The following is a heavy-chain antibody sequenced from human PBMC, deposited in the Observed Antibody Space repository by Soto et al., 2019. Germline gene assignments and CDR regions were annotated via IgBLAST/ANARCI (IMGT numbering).Heavy chain of an antibody. J-gene: IGHJ4*02. Sequence: QVQLVQSGAEVKKPGASVKVSCKASGYTFTGYGISWVRQAPGQGLEGMGWISAYNGNTNYAQRLQGRVTMTTDTSTSTAYMELRSLRSDDTAVYYCARDQGRGYSYGRSGYWGQGTLVTVSS. CDR1: GYTFTGYG. CDR3: ARDQGRGYSYGRSGY. CDR2: ISAYNGNT. D-gene: IGHD5-18*01. V-gene: IGHV1-18*01.